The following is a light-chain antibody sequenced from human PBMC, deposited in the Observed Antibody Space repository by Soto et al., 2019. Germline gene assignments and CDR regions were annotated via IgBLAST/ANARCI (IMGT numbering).Light chain of an antibody. CDR3: QQRSNWPPIT. Sequence: EIVLTQSPGTLSMSPGERATLSCGANQSVTSNYLAWYQQKPGQAPRLLIYGASSRATGIPARFSGSGSGTDFTLTISSLEPEDFAVYYCQQRSNWPPITFGQGTRLEIK. CDR2: GAS. CDR1: QSVTSNY. J-gene: IGKJ5*01. V-gene: IGKV3D-20*02.